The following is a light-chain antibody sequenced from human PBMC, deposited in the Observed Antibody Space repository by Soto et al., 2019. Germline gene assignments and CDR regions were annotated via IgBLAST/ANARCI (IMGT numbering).Light chain of an antibody. CDR3: QHPPTS. V-gene: IGKV3-11*01. CDR2: DAS. CDR1: QSVSTD. J-gene: IGKJ4*01. Sequence: ALAQSPVALSLSPGERATLSCRASQSVSTDLAWYQQKPGQAPRLLIYDASNRATGIPVRFAGSGSGTDFALTISSLEPEVFVLYYCQHPPTSFGGGTKVDIK.